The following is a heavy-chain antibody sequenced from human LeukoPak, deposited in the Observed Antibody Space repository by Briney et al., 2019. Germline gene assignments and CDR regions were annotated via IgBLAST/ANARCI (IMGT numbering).Heavy chain of an antibody. CDR1: GGSISSFY. Sequence: PSETLSLTCTVSGGSISSFYWSWIRQPPGKGLEWIGYIYYSGSTNYNPSLKSRVTISIDTSKNQFSLKLSSVTAADTALYYCARTDRSGSYLMYWGQGTLVTVSS. CDR3: ARTDRSGSYLMY. CDR2: IYYSGST. J-gene: IGHJ4*02. V-gene: IGHV4-59*01. D-gene: IGHD1-26*01.